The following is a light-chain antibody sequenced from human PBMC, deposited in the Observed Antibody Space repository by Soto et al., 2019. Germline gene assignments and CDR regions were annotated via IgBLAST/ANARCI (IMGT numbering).Light chain of an antibody. V-gene: IGLV2-11*01. CDR2: DIY. CDR1: SGDVGRYSF. Sequence: QSVLTQPRSVSGSPGQSVTISCTGTSGDVGRYSFVSWYQQHPGKAPKLILYDIYKRPSGVPDRFSGSKSGNTASLTISGLQAQDETDYYCCSHAGSSVVFGNGTKVNV. CDR3: CSHAGSSVV. J-gene: IGLJ1*01.